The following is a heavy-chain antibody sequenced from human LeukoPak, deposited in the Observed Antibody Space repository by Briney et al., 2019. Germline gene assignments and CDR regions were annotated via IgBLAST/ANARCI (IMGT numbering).Heavy chain of an antibody. CDR2: IYYSGST. Sequence: PSETLSLTCTVSGGSISSGGYYWSWIRQHPGKGLEWIGYIYYSGSTYYNPSLKSRVTISVDTSKNQFSLKLSSVTAADTAVYYCARSGSGYDYGMDVWGQGTTVTVSS. D-gene: IGHD2-15*01. CDR1: GGSISSGGYY. V-gene: IGHV4-31*03. CDR3: ARSGSGYDYGMDV. J-gene: IGHJ6*02.